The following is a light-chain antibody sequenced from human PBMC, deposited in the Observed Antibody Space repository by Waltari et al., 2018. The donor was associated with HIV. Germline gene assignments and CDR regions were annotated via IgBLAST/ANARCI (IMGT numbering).Light chain of an antibody. J-gene: IGKJ4*01. CDR1: RDIASS. Sequence: DVQMAQSPSNVSAFVVDTVTLTCRASRDIASSLAWYQFKPGRTPNLLVYDAFKLAAGVPLRFGGSGSGTEFTLTITSLQPEDFATYYCQEANAFPHTFGGGTRVEMK. V-gene: IGKV1-12*01. CDR3: QEANAFPHT. CDR2: DAF.